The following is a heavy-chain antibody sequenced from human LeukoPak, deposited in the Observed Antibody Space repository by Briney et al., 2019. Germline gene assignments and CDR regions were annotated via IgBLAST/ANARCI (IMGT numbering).Heavy chain of an antibody. CDR2: IYYSGST. D-gene: IGHD4-23*01. CDR1: GGSISSYY. V-gene: IGHV4-59*01. CDR3: ARYGGSKYYFDY. J-gene: IGHJ4*02. Sequence: SETLFLTCTVSGGSISSYYWSWIRQPPGKGLEWIGYIYYSGSTNYNPSLKSRVTISVDTSKNQFSLKLSSVTAADTAVYYCARYGGSKYYFDYWGQGTLVTVSS.